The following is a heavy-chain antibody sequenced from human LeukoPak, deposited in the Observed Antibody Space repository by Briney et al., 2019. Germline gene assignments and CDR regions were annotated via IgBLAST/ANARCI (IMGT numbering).Heavy chain of an antibody. J-gene: IGHJ4*02. D-gene: IGHD1-26*01. CDR3: ARRLGIVGARTFDY. CDR1: GFTVSSNY. Sequence: PGGSLRLSCAASGFTVSSNYMSWVRQAPGKGLEWVSSISSSSSYIYYADSVKGRFTISRDNAKNSLYLQMNSLRAEDTAVYYCARRLGIVGARTFDYWGQGTLVTVSS. CDR2: ISSSSSYI. V-gene: IGHV3-21*01.